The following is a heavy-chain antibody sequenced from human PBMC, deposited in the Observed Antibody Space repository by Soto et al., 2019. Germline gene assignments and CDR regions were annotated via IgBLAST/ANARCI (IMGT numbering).Heavy chain of an antibody. J-gene: IGHJ6*02. CDR2: IIPILGTA. V-gene: IGHV1-69*13. CDR3: ARDRITIFGVVITQYYYYGMDV. Sequence: ASVKVSCKASGGTFSSYAISWVRQAPGQGLEWMGGIIPILGTANYAQKFQGRVTITADESTSTAYMELSSLRSEDTAVYYCARDRITIFGVVITQYYYYGMDVWGQGTTVTVSS. D-gene: IGHD3-3*01. CDR1: GGTFSSYA.